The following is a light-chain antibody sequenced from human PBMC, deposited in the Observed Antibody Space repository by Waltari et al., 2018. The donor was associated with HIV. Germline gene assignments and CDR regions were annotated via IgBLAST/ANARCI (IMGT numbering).Light chain of an antibody. V-gene: IGLV3-19*01. CDR2: GNT. CDR3: NSRDSSGNRVV. CDR1: SLRNYF. J-gene: IGLJ2*01. Sequence: SSELTQDPAVSVALGQTVRITCQGDSLRNYFASWYQQKPGQAPIIVIYGNTNRPSGIPDRFSGSNSGNAASLTITGAQAGDEADYYCNSRDSSGNRVVFGGGTKLTVL.